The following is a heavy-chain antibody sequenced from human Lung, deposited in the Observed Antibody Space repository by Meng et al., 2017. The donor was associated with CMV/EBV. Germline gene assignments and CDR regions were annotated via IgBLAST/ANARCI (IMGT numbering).Heavy chain of an antibody. Sequence: SETLSLXCTVSGGSISSSSYYWGWIRQPPGKGLEWIGSIYYSGSTYYNPSLKSRVTISVDTSKNQFSLKLSSVTAADTAVYYFARYSSGWKQGEINWGKGTXVTVSS. V-gene: IGHV4-39*01. J-gene: IGHJ4*02. CDR2: IYYSGST. CDR1: GGSISSSSYY. CDR3: ARYSSGWKQGEIN. D-gene: IGHD6-19*01.